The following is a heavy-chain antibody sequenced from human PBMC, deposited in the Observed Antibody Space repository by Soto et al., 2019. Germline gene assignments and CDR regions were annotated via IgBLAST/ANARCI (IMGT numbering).Heavy chain of an antibody. CDR1: GGSISSGGYY. D-gene: IGHD2-21*02. Sequence: SETLSLTCTVSGGSISSGGYYWSWIRQHPGKGLEWIGYIYYSGSTYYNPSLKSRVIISVDTSKNQFSLKLSSVTAADTAVYYRARRRPCGGDCYPSPFDYWGQGTLVTVSS. V-gene: IGHV4-31*03. CDR2: IYYSGST. J-gene: IGHJ4*02. CDR3: ARRRPCGGDCYPSPFDY.